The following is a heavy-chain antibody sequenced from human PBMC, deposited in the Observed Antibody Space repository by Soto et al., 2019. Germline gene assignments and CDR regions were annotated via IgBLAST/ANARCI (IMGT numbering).Heavy chain of an antibody. CDR1: GFTFSNYW. CDR3: AKPGRASSGSLHYYGMDV. D-gene: IGHD3-3*01. CDR2: IQGGGSQK. V-gene: IGHV3-7*03. Sequence: GGSLRLSCAASGFTFSNYWMTWVRQAPGKGLEWVANIQGGGSQKYYVDSVKGRFTISRDNSKNTLYLQMNSLRAEDTAVYYCAKPGRASSGSLHYYGMDVWGQGTTVTVSS. J-gene: IGHJ6*02.